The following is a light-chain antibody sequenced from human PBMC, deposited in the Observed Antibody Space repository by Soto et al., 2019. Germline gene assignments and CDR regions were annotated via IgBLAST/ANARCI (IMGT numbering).Light chain of an antibody. Sequence: DIQMTQSPSSVSASVGDRVTITCRASQDINKWLAWYQQKPGLAPNLVIYTASRLHGGGPSRFSGSASGTDFTLTISSLQPEDVATYYCQQGKSFPLAFGGGTKLDIK. V-gene: IGKV1-12*01. J-gene: IGKJ4*01. CDR1: QDINKW. CDR2: TAS. CDR3: QQGKSFPLA.